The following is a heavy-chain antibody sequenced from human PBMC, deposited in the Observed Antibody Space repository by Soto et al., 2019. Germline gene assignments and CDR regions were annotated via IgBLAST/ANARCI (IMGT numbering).Heavy chain of an antibody. J-gene: IGHJ6*02. CDR2: MNPNSGNT. V-gene: IGHV1-8*01. CDR3: ARRGCSGGSCYSTNYYYYGMDV. Sequence: QVPLVQSGAEVKKPGASVKVSCKASGYTFTSYDINWVRQATGQGLEWMGWMNPNSGNTGYAQKFQGRVTMTRNTSISTAYMELSSLRSEDTAVYYCARRGCSGGSCYSTNYYYYGMDVWGQGTTVTVSS. CDR1: GYTFTSYD. D-gene: IGHD2-15*01.